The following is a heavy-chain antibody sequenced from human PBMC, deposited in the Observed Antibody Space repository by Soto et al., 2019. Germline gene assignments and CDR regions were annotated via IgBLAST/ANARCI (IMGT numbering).Heavy chain of an antibody. D-gene: IGHD5-18*01. J-gene: IGHJ6*02. V-gene: IGHV3-11*04. Sequence: GGSLRLSCAASGFIFRDWFMSWIRQAPGKGLEWISYISKDSGRATRYADSVKGRFTISRDNSKNTLYLQMNSLRAEDTAVYYCAKELGGYNANYYYYGMDVWGQGTTVTVSS. CDR1: GFIFRDWF. CDR2: ISKDSGRAT. CDR3: AKELGGYNANYYYYGMDV.